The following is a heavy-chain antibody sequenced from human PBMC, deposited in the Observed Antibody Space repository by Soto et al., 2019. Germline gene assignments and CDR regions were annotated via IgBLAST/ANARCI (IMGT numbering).Heavy chain of an antibody. V-gene: IGHV3-33*01. Sequence: QVQLEESGGGVVQPGRSLRLSCAASGFTFSSYGMHWVRQAPGKGLEWVAVIWYDGSNKYYADSVKGRFTISRDNSKNMLFLKMNRLGAEDAAVYCCARIPQIAVAGTRFGYFDLWGRGTLVTVSS. CDR1: GFTFSSYG. CDR2: IWYDGSNK. J-gene: IGHJ2*01. D-gene: IGHD6-19*01. CDR3: ARIPQIAVAGTRFGYFDL.